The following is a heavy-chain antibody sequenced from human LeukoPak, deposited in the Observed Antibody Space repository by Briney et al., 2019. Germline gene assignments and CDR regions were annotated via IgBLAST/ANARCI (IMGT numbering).Heavy chain of an antibody. CDR3: ARDRRISSRPNDAFDI. J-gene: IGHJ3*02. Sequence: SETLSLTCTVSGSSISSYYWSWIRQPPGKGLEWIGYMYYTGSTNYNPSLESRVTISVDTSKNQFSLRLSSVSAADTAVYYCARDRRISSRPNDAFDIWGQGTMVTVSS. V-gene: IGHV4-59*01. CDR1: GSSISSYY. D-gene: IGHD6-6*01. CDR2: MYYTGST.